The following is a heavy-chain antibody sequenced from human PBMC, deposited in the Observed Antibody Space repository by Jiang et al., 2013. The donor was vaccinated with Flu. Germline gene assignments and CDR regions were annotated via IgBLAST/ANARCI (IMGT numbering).Heavy chain of an antibody. D-gene: IGHD3-9*01. Sequence: TLSLTCTVSGGSISTYHWSWIRQPPGKGLEWIGYIYYSGSINYNPSLRGRVTMSVDTSKNQFSLKLTSVTAADTAFYYCARESSQTGYPSYYFDLWGRGTLVTVSS. CDR2: IYYSGSI. J-gene: IGHJ2*01. V-gene: IGHV4-59*01. CDR1: GGSISTYH. CDR3: ARESSQTGYPSYYFDL.